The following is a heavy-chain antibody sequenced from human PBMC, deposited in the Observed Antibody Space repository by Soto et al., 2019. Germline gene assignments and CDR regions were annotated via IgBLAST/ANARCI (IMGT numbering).Heavy chain of an antibody. CDR1: RDSVSSNSAA. CDR3: AREGQLERPGYYCMDV. J-gene: IGHJ6*02. D-gene: IGHD1-1*01. CDR2: TYYRSKWYN. V-gene: IGHV6-1*01. Sequence: SQTLSLTCAISRDSVSSNSAAWNWIRQSPSRGLEWLGRTYYRSKWYNDYAVSVKSRITINPDTSNNQFSLQLNSVTPEDTAVYYCAREGQLERPGYYCMDVWGQGTMVTVSS.